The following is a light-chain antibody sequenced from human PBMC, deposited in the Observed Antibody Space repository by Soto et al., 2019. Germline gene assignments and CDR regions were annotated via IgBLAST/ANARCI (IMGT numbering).Light chain of an antibody. J-gene: IGLJ1*01. CDR3: AAWDDRLNAYV. CDR2: SNN. V-gene: IGLV1-44*01. Sequence: QSVLTQPPSASGTPGQRVTISCSGSSSNIGSTTVNWYQQLPGTAPKLLIYSNNQRPSGVPDRISGSKSDTSASQAISGLQSEDEADYYCAAWDDRLNAYVFGTGTKVTVL. CDR1: SSNIGSTT.